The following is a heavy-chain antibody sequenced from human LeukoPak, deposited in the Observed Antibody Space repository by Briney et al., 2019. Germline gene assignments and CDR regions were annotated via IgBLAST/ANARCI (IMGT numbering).Heavy chain of an antibody. J-gene: IGHJ4*02. Sequence: GRSLRLSCAASGFTFSSYAMDWVRQAPGKGLEWVAVISYDGSNKYYADSVKGRFIISRDNSKNTLYLQMNSLRAEDTAVYYCARVVNDFWSPFDYWGQGTLVTVSS. CDR3: ARVVNDFWSPFDY. CDR1: GFTFSSYA. CDR2: ISYDGSNK. D-gene: IGHD3-3*01. V-gene: IGHV3-30*04.